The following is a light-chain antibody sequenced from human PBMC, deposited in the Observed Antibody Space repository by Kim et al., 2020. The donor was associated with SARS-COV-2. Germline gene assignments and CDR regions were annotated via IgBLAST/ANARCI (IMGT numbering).Light chain of an antibody. CDR3: QTWDSSAEGV. CDR2: QNN. Sequence: SYELTQPPSVSVSPGQTASITCSGDKLENRYVCWYQQQSGQSPLLVIYQNNKRPSGIPERFSGSNSGNTATLTISGTQAMDEADYYCQTWDSSAEGVFGG. J-gene: IGLJ3*02. V-gene: IGLV3-1*01. CDR1: KLENRY.